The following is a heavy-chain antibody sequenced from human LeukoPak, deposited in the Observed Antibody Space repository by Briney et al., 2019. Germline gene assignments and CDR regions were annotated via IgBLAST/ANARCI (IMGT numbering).Heavy chain of an antibody. J-gene: IGHJ4*02. CDR3: ARRTVRGVIKY. CDR2: IYYSGST. V-gene: IGHV4-59*01. CDR1: GGPFSGYY. Sequence: PSEPLSLTCAVYGGPFSGYYWSWIRQPPGKGLEWIGYIYYSGSTNYNPSLKSRVTLSVDTSKNQFSLKLSSVTAADTAVYYCARRTVRGVIKYWDQGSLVTVSS. D-gene: IGHD3-10*01.